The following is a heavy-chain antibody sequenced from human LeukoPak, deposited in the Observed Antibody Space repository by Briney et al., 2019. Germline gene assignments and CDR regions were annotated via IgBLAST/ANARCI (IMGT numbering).Heavy chain of an antibody. CDR2: ISYDGSNK. D-gene: IGHD2-15*01. J-gene: IGHJ4*02. CDR1: GFTSSSYA. V-gene: IGHV3-30-3*01. Sequence: PGGSLRLSCAASGFTSSSYAMHWVRQAPGKGLEWVAVISYDGSNKYYADSVKGRFTISRDNSKNTLYLQMNSLRAEDTAVYYCARGLGYCSGGSCSNSILYFDYWGQGTLVTVSS. CDR3: ARGLGYCSGGSCSNSILYFDY.